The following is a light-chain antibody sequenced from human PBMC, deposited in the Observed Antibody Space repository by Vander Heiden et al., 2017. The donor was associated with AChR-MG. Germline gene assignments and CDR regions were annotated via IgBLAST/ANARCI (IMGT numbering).Light chain of an antibody. CDR3: SSYTTRSTWL. J-gene: IGLJ3*02. CDR1: SSDIGGSKY. CDR2: DVS. V-gene: IGLV2-14*03. Sequence: GQSITISCAGTSSDIGGSKYVSWYQHHPGRAPKLMMYDVSVRPSGVSIRFSGSKSGNTASLAISGLQAEDEADYYCSSYTTRSTWLFGGGTKLTVL.